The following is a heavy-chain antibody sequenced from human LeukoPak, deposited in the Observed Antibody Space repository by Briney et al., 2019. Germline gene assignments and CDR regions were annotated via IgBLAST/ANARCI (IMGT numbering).Heavy chain of an antibody. J-gene: IGHJ5*02. D-gene: IGHD3-9*01. Sequence: PGGSLRLSCAASGFTFSSYSMNWVRQAPGKGLEWVSSISSSSSYIYYADSVKGRFTISRDNSKNTLYLQMNSLRAEDTAVYYCARGILTGYYGWFDPWGQGTLVTVSS. V-gene: IGHV3-21*01. CDR3: ARGILTGYYGWFDP. CDR2: ISSSSSYI. CDR1: GFTFSSYS.